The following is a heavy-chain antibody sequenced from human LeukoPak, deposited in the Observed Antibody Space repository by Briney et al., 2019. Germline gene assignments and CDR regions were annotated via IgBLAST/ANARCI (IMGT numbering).Heavy chain of an antibody. Sequence: ASVKVSCKASGYTFTSYYMHWVRQAPGQGLEWMGWINPNSGGTNYAQKFQGRVTMTRDTSISTAYMELSRLRSDDTAVYYCARVVPAAISGPYYYYYYYMDVWGKGTTVTVSS. J-gene: IGHJ6*03. CDR2: INPNSGGT. CDR1: GYTFTSYY. V-gene: IGHV1-2*02. CDR3: ARVVPAAISGPYYYYYYYMDV. D-gene: IGHD2-2*02.